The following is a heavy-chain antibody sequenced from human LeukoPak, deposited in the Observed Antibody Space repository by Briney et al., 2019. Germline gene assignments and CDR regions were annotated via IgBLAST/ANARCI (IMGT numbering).Heavy chain of an antibody. Sequence: SAKVSCKASGGTFSSYAVRWERQAPGQGLELMGGSIPIFGTANYAQTFQGRVTITADESTSTAYMELSSLRSEDTAVYYCARRGSYRTHSFDYWGQGTLVTVSS. CDR1: GGTFSSYA. CDR2: SIPIFGTA. CDR3: ARRGSYRTHSFDY. D-gene: IGHD1-26*01. V-gene: IGHV1-69*13. J-gene: IGHJ4*02.